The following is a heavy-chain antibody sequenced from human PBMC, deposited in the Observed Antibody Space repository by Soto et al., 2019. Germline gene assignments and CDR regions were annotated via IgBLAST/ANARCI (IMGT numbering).Heavy chain of an antibody. Sequence: PGGSLILSCAASGFTFSNAWMSWVRQAPGKGLEWVGRIKSKTDGGTTDYAAPVKGRFTISRDDSKNTLYLQMNSLKTEDTAVYSCPTDFVVVVAATSHAFDIWGQGTRVTASS. CDR3: PTDFVVVVAATSHAFDI. D-gene: IGHD2-15*01. CDR2: IKSKTDGGTT. J-gene: IGHJ3*02. CDR1: GFTFSNAW. V-gene: IGHV3-15*01.